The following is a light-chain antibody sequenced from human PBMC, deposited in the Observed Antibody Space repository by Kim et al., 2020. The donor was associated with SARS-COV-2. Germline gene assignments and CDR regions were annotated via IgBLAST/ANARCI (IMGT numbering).Light chain of an antibody. Sequence: EIVLTQSPGTLSLSPGERATLSCRASQSVRSSSLAWYQQKPGQAPRLLIYAASRRATGVPDRFSGSGSGTDFTLTINRLEPEDFAVYYCQQYGGSPLTFGGGTKVDIK. CDR3: QQYGGSPLT. V-gene: IGKV3-20*01. J-gene: IGKJ4*01. CDR2: AAS. CDR1: QSVRSSS.